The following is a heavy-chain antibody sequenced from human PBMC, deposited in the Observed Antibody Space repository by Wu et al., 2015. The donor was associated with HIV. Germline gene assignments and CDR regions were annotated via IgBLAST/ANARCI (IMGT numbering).Heavy chain of an antibody. V-gene: IGHV1-69*12. CDR1: GGTFSSYA. Sequence: QVQLVQSGAEVKKPGSSVKVSCKASGGTFSSYAISWVRQAPGQGLEWMGGIIPIFGTANYAQKFQGRVTITADESTSTAYMELSSLRSEDTAVYYCARPGPRYSGSSHAFDIVGPRDKSVTVSS. CDR2: IIPIFGTA. J-gene: IGHJ3*02. D-gene: IGHD1-26*01. CDR3: ARPGPRYSGSSHAFDI.